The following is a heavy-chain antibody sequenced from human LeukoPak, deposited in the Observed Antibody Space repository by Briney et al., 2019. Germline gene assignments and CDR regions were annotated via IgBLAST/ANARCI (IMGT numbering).Heavy chain of an antibody. D-gene: IGHD5-18*01. CDR3: TRRYTYGSDFDY. V-gene: IGHV1-8*01. Sequence: ASVKVSCKASGYSFTSYEINWVRQASGQGLEWMGWVNPNSGNTAYAQKFQGRVAMTRNTSISTAYMELSSLRSEDTAVYYCTRRYTYGSDFDYWGQGTLVTVSS. CDR1: GYSFTSYE. J-gene: IGHJ4*02. CDR2: VNPNSGNT.